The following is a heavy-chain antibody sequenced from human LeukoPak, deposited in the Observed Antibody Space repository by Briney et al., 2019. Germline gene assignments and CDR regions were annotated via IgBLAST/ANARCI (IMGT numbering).Heavy chain of an antibody. V-gene: IGHV3-21*01. D-gene: IGHD5-24*01. J-gene: IGHJ3*01. CDR3: ARDREMGTIRNGFDV. CDR2: ISTSSSYI. Sequence: GGSLRLSCAASGFTFSAYSMNWVRHAPGKGLEWVSSISTSSSYIYYADSVKGRFTVHRDNAKNSLCLQMNSLRAEDTALYYCARDREMGTIRNGFDVWGQGTIVSVSS. CDR1: GFTFSAYS.